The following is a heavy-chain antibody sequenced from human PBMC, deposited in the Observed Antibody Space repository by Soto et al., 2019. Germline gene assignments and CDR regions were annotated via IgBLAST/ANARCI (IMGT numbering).Heavy chain of an antibody. J-gene: IGHJ5*02. D-gene: IGHD3-3*01. CDR1: GYTFTSYD. CDR3: ARTIFGVVIPLKNWFDP. V-gene: IGHV1-8*01. CDR2: MNPNGGNT. Sequence: ASVRVSCKASGYTFTSYDINWVRQATGQGLERMGWMNPNGGNTGYAQKFQGRVTMTRNTSISTAYMGLSSLRSEDTAVYYCARTIFGVVIPLKNWFDPWGQGTLVTVSS.